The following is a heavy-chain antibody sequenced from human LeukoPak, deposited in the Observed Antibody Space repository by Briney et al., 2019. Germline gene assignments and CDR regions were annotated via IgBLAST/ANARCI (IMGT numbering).Heavy chain of an antibody. CDR3: ARDRGYDILTGYVYYGMDV. J-gene: IGHJ6*02. CDR1: GGSISSYY. Sequence: KPSETLSLTCTVSGGSISSYYWSWIRRPPGKGLVWMGYIYYSGSTNYNPSLKSRVTISVDTSKNQFSLKLSSVTAADTAVYYCARDRGYDILTGYVYYGMDVWGQGTTVTVSS. V-gene: IGHV4-59*01. CDR2: IYYSGST. D-gene: IGHD3-9*01.